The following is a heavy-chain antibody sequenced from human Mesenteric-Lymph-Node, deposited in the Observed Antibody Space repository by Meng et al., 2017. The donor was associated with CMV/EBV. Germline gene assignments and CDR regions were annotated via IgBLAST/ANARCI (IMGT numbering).Heavy chain of an antibody. CDR1: GFTFSSYS. Sequence: GGSLRLSCAASGFTFSSYSMNWVRQAPGKGLEWVSGINWSGGSTYYADSVKGRFTISRDNSKNTLYLQMNSLRTEDTAVYYCAREGAVGSTTAFDIWGQGTMVTVSS. J-gene: IGHJ3*02. D-gene: IGHD1-26*01. CDR3: AREGAVGSTTAFDI. CDR2: INWSGGST. V-gene: IGHV3-NL1*01.